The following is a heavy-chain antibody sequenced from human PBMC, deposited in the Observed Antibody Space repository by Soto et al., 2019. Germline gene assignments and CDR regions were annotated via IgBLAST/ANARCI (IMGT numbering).Heavy chain of an antibody. V-gene: IGHV1-69*13. CDR2: IIPIFGTA. CDR1: GGTFSSCS. Sequence: SVNVSCKSSGGTFSSCSISWVRQAPGQGLEWMGGIIPIFGTANYAQKFQGRVTITADESTSTAYMELSSLRSEDTAVYYCARDRGIAAAGTSFDYWGQGTLVTVSS. J-gene: IGHJ4*02. CDR3: ARDRGIAAAGTSFDY. D-gene: IGHD6-13*01.